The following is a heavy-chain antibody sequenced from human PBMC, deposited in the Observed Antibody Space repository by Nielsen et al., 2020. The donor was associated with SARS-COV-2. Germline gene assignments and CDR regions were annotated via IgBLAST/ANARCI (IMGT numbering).Heavy chain of an antibody. Sequence: VRQAPGKGLEWVSAISGSGGSTYYADSVKGRFTISRDNSKNTLYLQMNSLRAEDTAVYYCARDPGGYYDSSGYYPHDYWGQGTLVTVSS. CDR3: ARDPGGYYDSSGYYPHDY. D-gene: IGHD3-22*01. V-gene: IGHV3-23*01. CDR2: ISGSGGST. J-gene: IGHJ4*02.